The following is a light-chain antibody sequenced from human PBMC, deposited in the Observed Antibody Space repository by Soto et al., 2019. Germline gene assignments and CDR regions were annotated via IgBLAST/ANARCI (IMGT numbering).Light chain of an antibody. Sequence: DIVMTQFPDSLAVSLGETATINCKSSQSTLYKSNNKNYLAWYQQKPGQPPKLLIYWASTRGSGVPDRFSGSGSGTDFTLTISSLQAEDVAVYYCQQYYRTPRTFGQGTKVEIK. CDR3: QQYYRTPRT. V-gene: IGKV4-1*01. J-gene: IGKJ1*01. CDR1: QSTLYKSNNKNY. CDR2: WAS.